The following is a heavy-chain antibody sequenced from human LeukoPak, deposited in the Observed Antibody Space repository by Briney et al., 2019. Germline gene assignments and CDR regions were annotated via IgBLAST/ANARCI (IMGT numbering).Heavy chain of an antibody. D-gene: IGHD3-16*01. CDR3: ARRGGYGPPGGLDY. J-gene: IGHJ4*02. CDR1: GYTFTGYY. Sequence: ASVKVSCKASGYTFTGYYMHWVRQAPGQGLEWMGWINPNSGGTNYAQKFQGRVTMTRGTSISTAYMELSRLRSDDTAVYYCARRGGYGPPGGLDYWGQGTLVTVSS. V-gene: IGHV1-2*02. CDR2: INPNSGGT.